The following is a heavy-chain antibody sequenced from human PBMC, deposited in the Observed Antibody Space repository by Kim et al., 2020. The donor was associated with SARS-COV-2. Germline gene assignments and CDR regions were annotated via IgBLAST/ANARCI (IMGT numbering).Heavy chain of an antibody. V-gene: IGHV1-2*04. CDR3: AREVSSSWYERPPYYYYGMDV. D-gene: IGHD6-13*01. CDR1: GYTFTGYY. CDR2: INPNSGGT. J-gene: IGHJ6*02. Sequence: ASVKVSCKASGYTFTGYYMHWVRQAPGQGLEWMGWINPNSGGTNYAQKFQGWVTMTRDTSISTAYMELSRLRSDDTAVYYCAREVSSSWYERPPYYYYGMDVWGQGTTVTVSS.